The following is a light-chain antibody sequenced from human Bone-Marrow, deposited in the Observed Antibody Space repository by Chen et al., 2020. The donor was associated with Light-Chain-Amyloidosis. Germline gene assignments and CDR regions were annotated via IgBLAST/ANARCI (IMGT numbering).Light chain of an antibody. CDR2: DDS. J-gene: IGLJ3*02. V-gene: IGLV3-21*02. Sequence: SYVLTQPSSVSVAPGQTATITCGGNNIGSTSVHWYQQTPGQAPILVVYDDSDRPSGIPERLSGSNSGNTATLTISRVEAGDAADYYCHVWDRSSDRPVFGGGTKLTVL. CDR1: NIGSTS. CDR3: HVWDRSSDRPV.